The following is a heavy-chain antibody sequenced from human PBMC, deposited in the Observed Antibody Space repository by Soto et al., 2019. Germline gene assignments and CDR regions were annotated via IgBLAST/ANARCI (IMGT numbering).Heavy chain of an antibody. D-gene: IGHD1-26*01. J-gene: IGHJ3*02. Sequence: GGSLRLSCAASGFSFTTYVMHWVRQAPGKGLEWEAVISHDGSYKYYGDAVKGRFTISRDTSKNAVYLEMNSLRPEDTAVYYCAKGLLAIVGTTLPRDAFNIWGQGTMVTVSS. CDR2: ISHDGSYK. CDR3: AKGLLAIVGTTLPRDAFNI. V-gene: IGHV3-30*18. CDR1: GFSFTTYV.